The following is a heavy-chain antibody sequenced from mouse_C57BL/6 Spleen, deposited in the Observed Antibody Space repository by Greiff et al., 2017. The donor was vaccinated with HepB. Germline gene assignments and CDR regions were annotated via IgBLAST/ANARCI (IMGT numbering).Heavy chain of an antibody. CDR1: GFTFSDYY. CDR2: ISNGGGST. V-gene: IGHV5-12*01. D-gene: IGHD1-1*01. Sequence: DVKLVESGGGLVQPGGSLKLSCAASGFTFSDYYMYWVRQTPEKRLEWVAYISNGGGSTYYPDTVKGRFTISRDNAKNTLYLQMSRLKSEDTAMYYCARRYYGSSWYFDVWGTGTTVTVSS. J-gene: IGHJ1*03. CDR3: ARRYYGSSWYFDV.